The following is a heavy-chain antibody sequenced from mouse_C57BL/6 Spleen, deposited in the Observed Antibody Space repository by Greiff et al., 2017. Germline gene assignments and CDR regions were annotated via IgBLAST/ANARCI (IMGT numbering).Heavy chain of an antibody. J-gene: IGHJ3*01. CDR1: GYTFTSYW. Sequence: QVHVKQPGTELVKPGASVKLSCKASGYTFTSYWMHWVKQRPGQGLEWIGNINPSNGGTNYNEKFKSKATLTVDKSSSTAYMQLSSLTSEDSAVXYCAIGGYYEGGSYWGQGTLVTVSA. V-gene: IGHV1-53*01. CDR3: AIGGYYEGGSY. D-gene: IGHD2-4*01. CDR2: INPSNGGT.